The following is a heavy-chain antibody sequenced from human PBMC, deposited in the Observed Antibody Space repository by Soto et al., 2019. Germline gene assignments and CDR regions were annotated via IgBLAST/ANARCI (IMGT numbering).Heavy chain of an antibody. D-gene: IGHD5-12*01. Sequence: PGGSLRLSCAASGFTFSSYWMHWVRQAPGKGLVWVSRINSDGSSTGYADSVKGRFTISRDNAKSTLYLQMYSLRAEDTAVYYCARNAYSGFESWGQGTLVTSPQ. J-gene: IGHJ5*01. CDR1: GFTFSSYW. CDR2: INSDGSST. V-gene: IGHV3-74*01. CDR3: ARNAYSGFES.